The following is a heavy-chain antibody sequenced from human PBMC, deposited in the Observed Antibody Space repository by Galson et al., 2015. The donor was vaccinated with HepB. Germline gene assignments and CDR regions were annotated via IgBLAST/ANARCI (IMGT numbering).Heavy chain of an antibody. V-gene: IGHV1-2*04. Sequence: SVKVSCKASGYTFTGYYMHWVRQAPGQGLEWMGWINPNSGGTNYAQKFQGWVTMTRDTSISTAYMELSRLRSDDTAVYYCARADYYDSSTAPFDYWGQGTLVTVSS. J-gene: IGHJ4*02. CDR1: GYTFTGYY. D-gene: IGHD3-22*01. CDR2: INPNSGGT. CDR3: ARADYYDSSTAPFDY.